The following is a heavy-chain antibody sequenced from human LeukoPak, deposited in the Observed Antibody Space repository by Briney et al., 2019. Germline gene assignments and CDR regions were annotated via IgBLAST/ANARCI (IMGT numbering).Heavy chain of an antibody. CDR2: ISYDGYNK. CDR1: GFIFSSYG. D-gene: IGHD3-10*01. Sequence: PGRSLRLSCAASGFIFSSYGMHWVRQAPGKGLEWVAVISYDGYNKYYADSVKGRFTISRDNSKNTLYLQMNSLRAEDTAVYYCAKDSFRNMVRGADRDYWGQGTLVTVSS. CDR3: AKDSFRNMVRGADRDY. V-gene: IGHV3-30*18. J-gene: IGHJ4*02.